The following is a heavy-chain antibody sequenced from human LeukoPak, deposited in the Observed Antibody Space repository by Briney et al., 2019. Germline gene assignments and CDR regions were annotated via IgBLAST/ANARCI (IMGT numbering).Heavy chain of an antibody. CDR3: AKERVTMVRGVIITGFDY. D-gene: IGHD3-10*01. CDR2: ISGSGGST. CDR1: GFTFSTYA. Sequence: GGSLRLSCAASGFTFSTYAMSWVRQAPGKGLEWVSAISGSGGSTYYADSVKGRFTISRDNSKNTLYLQMNSLRAEDTAVYYCAKERVTMVRGVIITGFDYWGQGTLVTVSS. J-gene: IGHJ4*02. V-gene: IGHV3-23*01.